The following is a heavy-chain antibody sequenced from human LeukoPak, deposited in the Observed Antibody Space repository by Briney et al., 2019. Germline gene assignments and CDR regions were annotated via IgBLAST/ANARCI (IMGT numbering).Heavy chain of an antibody. CDR3: AKGIAVAGTHIPYYYYYYGMDV. CDR1: GFTFSSYA. V-gene: IGHV3-23*01. D-gene: IGHD6-19*01. J-gene: IGHJ6*02. CDR2: ISGSGGST. Sequence: GGSLRLSCAASGFTFSSYAMSWVRQAPGEGLEWVSDISGSGGSTYYADSVKGRFTISRDNSKNTLYLQMNSLRAEDTAVYYCAKGIAVAGTHIPYYYYYYGMDVWGQGTTVTVSS.